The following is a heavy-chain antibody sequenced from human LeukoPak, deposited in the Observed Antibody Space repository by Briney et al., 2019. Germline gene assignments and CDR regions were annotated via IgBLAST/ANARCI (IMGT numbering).Heavy chain of an antibody. V-gene: IGHV3-48*03. J-gene: IGHJ6*04. CDR1: GFSLSSYA. CDR3: AELGITMIGGV. Sequence: GGSLRLSCAASGFSLSSYAMSWVRQAPGKGLEWVSYVSSSGSTIYYADSVKGRFTISRDNAKNSLYLQMNSLRAEDTAVYYCAELGITMIGGVWGKGTTVTISS. D-gene: IGHD3-10*02. CDR2: VSSSGSTI.